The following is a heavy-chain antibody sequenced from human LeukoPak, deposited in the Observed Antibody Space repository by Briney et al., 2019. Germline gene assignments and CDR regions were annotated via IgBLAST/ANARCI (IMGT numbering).Heavy chain of an antibody. Sequence: SETLSLTCTVSGGSISSYYWSWIRQPPGKGLEWIGYIYYSGSTNYNPSLKSRVTISVDTSKNQFSLKPSSVTAADTAVYYCARDSENSSGFDFDYWGQGTLVTVSS. CDR1: GGSISSYY. CDR2: IYYSGST. J-gene: IGHJ4*02. D-gene: IGHD6-19*01. CDR3: ARDSENSSGFDFDY. V-gene: IGHV4-59*01.